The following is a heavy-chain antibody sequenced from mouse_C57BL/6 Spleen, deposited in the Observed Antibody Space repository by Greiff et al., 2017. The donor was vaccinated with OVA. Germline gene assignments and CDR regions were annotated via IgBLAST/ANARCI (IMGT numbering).Heavy chain of an antibody. CDR3: ARGGDSSGDMDY. CDR1: GFTFSDYY. D-gene: IGHD3-2*02. Sequence: EVMLVESEGGLVQPGSSMKLSCTASGFTFSDYYMAWVRQVPEKGLEWVANINYDGSSTYYLDSLKSRFIISRDNAKNILYLQMSSLKSEDTATYYCARGGDSSGDMDYWGQGTSVTVSS. CDR2: INYDGSST. J-gene: IGHJ4*01. V-gene: IGHV5-16*01.